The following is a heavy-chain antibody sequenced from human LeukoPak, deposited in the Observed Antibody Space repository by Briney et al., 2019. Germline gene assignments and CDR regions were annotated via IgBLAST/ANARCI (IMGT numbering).Heavy chain of an antibody. V-gene: IGHV1-46*01. CDR3: ARDKWGNGFGYCSSTSCHGPFDY. J-gene: IGHJ4*02. D-gene: IGHD2-2*03. CDR1: GYTFTSYY. Sequence: ASVKVSCKASGYTFTSYYMHWVRQAPGQGLEWMGIINPSGGSTSYAQKFQGRVTMTRDTSTSTVYMELSSLRSDDTAVYYCARDKWGNGFGYCSSTSCHGPFDYWGQGTLVTVSS. CDR2: INPSGGST.